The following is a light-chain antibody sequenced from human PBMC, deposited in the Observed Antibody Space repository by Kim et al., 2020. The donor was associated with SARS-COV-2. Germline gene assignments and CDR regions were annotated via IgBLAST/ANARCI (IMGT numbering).Light chain of an antibody. J-gene: IGKJ2*01. CDR3: QQYADLSYT. V-gene: IGKV1-33*01. Sequence: SASVGDRVTITCQASQGISTYLNWFHQKPGKAPKLLIYEASKLEKGVTSRFSGSGSGTDFTLTISSLQPEDIATYYCQQYADLSYTFGQGTKLEI. CDR1: QGISTY. CDR2: EAS.